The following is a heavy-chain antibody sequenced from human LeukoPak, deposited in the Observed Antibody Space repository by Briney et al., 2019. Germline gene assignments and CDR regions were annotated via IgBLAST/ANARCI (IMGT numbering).Heavy chain of an antibody. Sequence: GASVKVSCTASGYTFTGYYMHWVRQAPGQGLEWMGRINPNSGGTNYAQKFQGRVTMTRDTSISTAYMELSRLRSDDTAVYYGASSPQYHTNYWGQGTLVTVSS. CDR1: GYTFTGYY. J-gene: IGHJ4*02. D-gene: IGHD2-2*01. CDR3: ASSPQYHTNY. CDR2: INPNSGGT. V-gene: IGHV1-2*06.